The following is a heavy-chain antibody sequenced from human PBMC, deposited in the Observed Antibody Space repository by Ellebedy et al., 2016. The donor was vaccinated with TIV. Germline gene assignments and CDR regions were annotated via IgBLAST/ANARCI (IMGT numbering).Heavy chain of an antibody. CDR3: ARQAQIHQWFMDY. D-gene: IGHD3-22*01. V-gene: IGHV3-30-3*01. Sequence: GGSLRLXCATSGFTFSGYSMHCVRQAPGKGLECAAFISNDGNNQYYPDSVKGRFTVSRDSSENTLFLHMNSLRADDTAVYYCARQAQIHQWFMDYWGQGTLVTVSS. J-gene: IGHJ4*02. CDR2: ISNDGNNQ. CDR1: GFTFSGYS.